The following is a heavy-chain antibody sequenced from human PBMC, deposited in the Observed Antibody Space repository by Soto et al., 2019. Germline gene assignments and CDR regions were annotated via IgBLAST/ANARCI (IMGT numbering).Heavy chain of an antibody. J-gene: IGHJ4*02. Sequence: EVQLVESGGGLVQPGGSLKLSCVASGYTFSGSSMHWVRQASGKGLEWVGRIRNKANGYATAYGASVNGRFTISRDDSNNTAYLQKNSLKNEDKAVYYCTCHPPEDMIRKWGQGTLVTLSS. V-gene: IGHV3-73*02. CDR1: GYTFSGSS. CDR3: TCHPPEDMIRK. CDR2: IRNKANGYAT. D-gene: IGHD2-15*01.